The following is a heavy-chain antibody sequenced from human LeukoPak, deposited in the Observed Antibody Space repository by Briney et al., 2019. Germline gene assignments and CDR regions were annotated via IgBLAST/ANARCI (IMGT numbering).Heavy chain of an antibody. D-gene: IGHD4-17*01. CDR2: ISSSSSTI. CDR1: GFIFSSYS. V-gene: IGHV3-48*04. Sequence: GGSLRLSCTASGFIFSSYSMNWVRQAPGKGLEWVSYISSSSSTIYYADSVKGRFTISRDNAKNSLYLQMNSLRAEDTAVYYCARRVMTTVTNWFDPWGQGTLVTVSS. CDR3: ARRVMTTVTNWFDP. J-gene: IGHJ5*02.